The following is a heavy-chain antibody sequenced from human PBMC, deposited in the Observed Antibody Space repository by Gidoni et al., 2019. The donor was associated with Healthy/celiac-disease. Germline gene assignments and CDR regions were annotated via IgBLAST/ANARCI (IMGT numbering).Heavy chain of an antibody. CDR2: INSDGSST. J-gene: IGHJ6*02. Sequence: EVQLVESGGGLVQPGGSLRLSCAASGFTFSSYWTHWVRQAPGKGLVWVSRINSDGSSTSYADSVKGRFTISRDNAKNTLYLQMNSLRAEDTAVYYCARDLPDFWSGFEYYYGMDVWGQGTTVTVSS. CDR3: ARDLPDFWSGFEYYYGMDV. V-gene: IGHV3-74*01. D-gene: IGHD3-3*01. CDR1: GFTFSSYW.